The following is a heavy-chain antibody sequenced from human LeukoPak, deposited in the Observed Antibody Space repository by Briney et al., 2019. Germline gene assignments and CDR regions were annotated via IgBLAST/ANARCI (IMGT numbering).Heavy chain of an antibody. J-gene: IGHJ4*02. D-gene: IGHD6-13*01. Sequence: GGSLRLSCAASGFTFSRYPMHWVRQAPGKGLEWVTVISTDERDIKYAASVKGRFTISRDSSKNTLSLQMNSLRTDDTAVYYCARDAQISAAAYYFDYWGQGTLVTVSS. CDR2: ISTDERDI. V-gene: IGHV3-30*04. CDR3: ARDAQISAAAYYFDY. CDR1: GFTFSRYP.